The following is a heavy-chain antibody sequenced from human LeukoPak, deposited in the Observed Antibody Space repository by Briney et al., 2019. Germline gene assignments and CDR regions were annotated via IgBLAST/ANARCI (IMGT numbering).Heavy chain of an antibody. CDR2: IYSGGST. Sequence: GGSLRLSCAASGFTVDTNYITWVRQAPGKGLEWVSVIYSGGSTYYADSVKGRFTISRDNVKNTVYLQMNSLRAEDTAVYYCAELGITMIGGVWGKGTTVTISS. D-gene: IGHD3-10*02. CDR3: AELGITMIGGV. V-gene: IGHV3-66*01. CDR1: GFTVDTNY. J-gene: IGHJ6*04.